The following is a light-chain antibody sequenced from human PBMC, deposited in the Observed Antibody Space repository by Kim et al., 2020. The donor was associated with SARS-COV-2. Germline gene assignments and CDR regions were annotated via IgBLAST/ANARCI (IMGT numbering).Light chain of an antibody. V-gene: IGKV1-6*01. Sequence: AIQMTQSPSSLSTSVGDTVTITCRASQGIRNDLGWYQQKPGKAPKLLIYSASSLQSGVPSRFSGSGSSTDFTLTISSLQPEDFATYYCLQGYNYPYTFGQGTKLEI. CDR3: LQGYNYPYT. CDR1: QGIRND. J-gene: IGKJ2*01. CDR2: SAS.